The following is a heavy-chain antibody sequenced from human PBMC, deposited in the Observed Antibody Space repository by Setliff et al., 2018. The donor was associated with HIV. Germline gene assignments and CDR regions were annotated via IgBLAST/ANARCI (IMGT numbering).Heavy chain of an antibody. CDR3: ARTRSGGSSVYYYYYMDV. Sequence: ASVKVSCKTTGGTFNIFSITWVRQATGQGLEWMGWMNPDSGNTGSAQNFQGRLTITWNTSISTAYMELGSLGFDDTAVYFCARTRSGGSSVYYYYYMDVWGQGTAVTVSS. CDR2: MNPDSGNT. V-gene: IGHV1-8*03. J-gene: IGHJ6*03. D-gene: IGHD2-15*01. CDR1: GGTFNIFS.